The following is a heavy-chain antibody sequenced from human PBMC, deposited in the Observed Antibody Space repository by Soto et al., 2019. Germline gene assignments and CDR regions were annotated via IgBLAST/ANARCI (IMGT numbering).Heavy chain of an antibody. J-gene: IGHJ5*02. CDR2: IIPMYGTV. V-gene: IGHV1-69*06. CDR1: GGTFSSYV. CDR3: ARDLGGCSGGSCRYNWFDP. Sequence: QVQLVQSGAEVKKPGSSVKVSCKASGGTFSSYVISWVRQAPGQGPEWMGGIIPMYGTVNYAQKFQDRVTIIADTSTSTAYMELSSLRSEDTAVYYCARDLGGCSGGSCRYNWFDPWGQVTLVTVSS. D-gene: IGHD2-15*01.